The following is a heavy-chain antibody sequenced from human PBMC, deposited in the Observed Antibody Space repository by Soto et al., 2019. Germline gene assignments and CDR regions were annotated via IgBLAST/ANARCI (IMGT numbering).Heavy chain of an antibody. J-gene: IGHJ4*02. CDR1: GFTFSNAW. Sequence: PGGSLRLSCAASGFTFSNAWMSWVRQAPGKGLEWVGRIKSKTDGGTTDYAAPVKGRFTISRDDSKNTLYLQMNSLKTEDTAVYYCTTETYYDFWSGYPVFDYWGQGTLVTVSS. D-gene: IGHD3-3*01. CDR2: IKSKTDGGTT. V-gene: IGHV3-15*01. CDR3: TTETYYDFWSGYPVFDY.